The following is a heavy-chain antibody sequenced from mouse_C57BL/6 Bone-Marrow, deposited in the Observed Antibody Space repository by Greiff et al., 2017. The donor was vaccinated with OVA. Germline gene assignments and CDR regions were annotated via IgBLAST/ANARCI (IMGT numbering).Heavy chain of an antibody. Sequence: QVQLQQSGAELVRPGASVTLSCKASGYTFTDYEMHWVKQTPVHGLEWIGAIDPETGGTAYNQKFKGKAILTADKSSSTAYMELRSLTSEDSAVYYCTKTGGYYSAWFAYWGQGTLVTVSA. V-gene: IGHV1-15*01. CDR3: TKTGGYYSAWFAY. CDR2: IDPETGGT. J-gene: IGHJ3*01. CDR1: GYTFTDYE. D-gene: IGHD2-3*01.